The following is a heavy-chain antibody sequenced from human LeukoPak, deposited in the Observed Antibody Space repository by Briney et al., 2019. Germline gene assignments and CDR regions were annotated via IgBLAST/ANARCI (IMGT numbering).Heavy chain of an antibody. CDR1: GFTFSNAW. CDR2: IKIKTDGGTT. CDR3: TTAGDY. J-gene: IGHJ4*02. V-gene: IGHV3-15*01. Sequence: GGSLRLSCAASGFTFSNAWMSWVRQAPGKGLEWVGRIKIKTDGGTTDYAAPVKGRFTISRDDSKNTLYLQMNSLKTEDTAVYYCTTAGDYWGQGTLVTVSS.